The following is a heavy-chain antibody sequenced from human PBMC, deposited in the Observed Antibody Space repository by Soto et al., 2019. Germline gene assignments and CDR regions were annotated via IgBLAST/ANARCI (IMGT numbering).Heavy chain of an antibody. CDR3: ARRGDGSGSLDY. V-gene: IGHV4-4*03. J-gene: IGHJ4*02. CDR2: IYHSETT. Sequence: QVQLQESGPGLVKPPGTLSLTCAVSGGSISSSIWWSWVRLPPGKGLEWIGEIYHSETTNYNPSLKSRVTISVDKSKNQFSLKMSSLTAADTAVYYCARRGDGSGSLDYWGQGTLVTVFS. D-gene: IGHD3-10*01. CDR1: GGSISSSIW.